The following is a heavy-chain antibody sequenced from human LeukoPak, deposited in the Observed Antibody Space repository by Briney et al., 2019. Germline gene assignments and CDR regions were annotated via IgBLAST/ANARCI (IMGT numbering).Heavy chain of an antibody. CDR3: AKDMASGGYYYGVSYYYGMDV. J-gene: IGHJ6*02. V-gene: IGHV3-43*02. CDR2: ISGSGGST. D-gene: IGHD3-22*01. CDR1: GFTFSRYA. Sequence: GGSLRLSCAASGFTFSRYAMSWVRQAPGKGLECVSGISGSGGSTYYADSVKGRFTISRDNSKNSLYLQMNSLRTEDTALYYCAKDMASGGYYYGVSYYYGMDVWGQGTTVTVSS.